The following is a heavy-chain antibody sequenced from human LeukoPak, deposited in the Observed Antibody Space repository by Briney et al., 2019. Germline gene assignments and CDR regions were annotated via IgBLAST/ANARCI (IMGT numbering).Heavy chain of an antibody. Sequence: PGRSLRLSCAASGFTFSSYGMHWVRQAPGKGLEWVAVISYDGSNKYYADSVKGRFTISRDNSKNTLYLQMNSLRAEDTAVYYCAKDADSPYDYWGQETLVTVSS. CDR2: ISYDGSNK. V-gene: IGHV3-30*18. CDR1: GFTFSSYG. J-gene: IGHJ4*02. CDR3: AKDADSPYDY. D-gene: IGHD2-15*01.